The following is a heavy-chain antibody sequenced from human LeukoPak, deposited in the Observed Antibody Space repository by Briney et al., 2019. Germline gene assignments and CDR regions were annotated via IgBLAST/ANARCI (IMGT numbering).Heavy chain of an antibody. CDR3: ARQRGGRFSESYCDY. Sequence: SETLSLTCTVSGGSISGYYWSWIRQPPGKGLEWIGYIYSSGSTNYNPSLKSRVTISVDTSKNQFSLNLNSVTAADTAVYYCARQRGGRFSESYCDYWGQGTLVTVSS. CDR2: IYSSGST. D-gene: IGHD1-26*01. V-gene: IGHV4-59*08. J-gene: IGHJ4*02. CDR1: GGSISGYY.